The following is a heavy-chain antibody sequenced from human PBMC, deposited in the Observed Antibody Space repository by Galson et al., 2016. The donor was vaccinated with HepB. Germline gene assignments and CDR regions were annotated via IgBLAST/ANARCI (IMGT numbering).Heavy chain of an antibody. CDR3: ARDRDSFGNGFDS. CDR1: GASISGSSYY. J-gene: IGHJ4*02. Sequence: SETLSLTCNVSGASISGSSYYWGWIRQPPGRGLEWIASIFYSGNTYYNPSLKSRLTISVDTSKNQFSLKLTSVTAADTAVYYCARDRDSFGNGFDSWGQGTLVTVSS. V-gene: IGHV4-39*07. D-gene: IGHD5-24*01. CDR2: IFYSGNT.